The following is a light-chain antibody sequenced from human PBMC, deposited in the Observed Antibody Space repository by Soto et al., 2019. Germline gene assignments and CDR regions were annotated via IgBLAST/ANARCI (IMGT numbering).Light chain of an antibody. CDR1: QSVSSN. CDR2: GAS. Sequence: EIVMTQSPATLSVSPWERATLSCRASQSVSSNLAWYQQKPGQAPRLLIYGASTRATGIPARFSGSGSGTEFTLTISSLQSEDFAVYHCQQYNNWPLTFGGGTKVDIK. V-gene: IGKV3-15*01. J-gene: IGKJ4*01. CDR3: QQYNNWPLT.